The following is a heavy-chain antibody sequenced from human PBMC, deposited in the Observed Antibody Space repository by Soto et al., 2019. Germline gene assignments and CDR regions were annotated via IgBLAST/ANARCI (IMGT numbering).Heavy chain of an antibody. CDR3: AVGYCSGGSCPNFDY. CDR2: IYYSGST. CDR1: GGSISSGGYY. V-gene: IGHV4-31*03. Sequence: SETLSLTCTVSGGSISSGGYYWSWIRQHPGKGLEWIGYIYYSGSTYYIPSLKSRVTISVDTSKNQFSLKLSSVTAADTAVYYCAVGYCSGGSCPNFDYWGQGTLVTVSS. J-gene: IGHJ4*02. D-gene: IGHD2-15*01.